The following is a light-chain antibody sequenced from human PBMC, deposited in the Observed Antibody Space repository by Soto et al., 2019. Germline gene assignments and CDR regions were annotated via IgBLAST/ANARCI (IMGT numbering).Light chain of an antibody. CDR2: YAS. CDR3: QQRSYWPPIT. J-gene: IGKJ5*01. V-gene: IGKV3-11*01. Sequence: EILLTQSPATLSFSPGEQGTLSCTASQSITRYLAWYQQNPGQAPRLIXYYASNRAAGIPARFSGSGSGTDLTLTISSLETEDFAVYYCQQRSYWPPITFGQGTRLEIK. CDR1: QSITRY.